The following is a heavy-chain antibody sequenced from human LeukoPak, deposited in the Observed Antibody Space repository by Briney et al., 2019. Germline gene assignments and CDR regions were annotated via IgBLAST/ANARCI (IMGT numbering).Heavy chain of an antibody. J-gene: IGHJ4*02. D-gene: IGHD7-27*01. V-gene: IGHV3-53*01. CDR1: GFTVTTNY. Sequence: GGSLRLSCAASGFTVTTNYMSWVRQAPGKGLEWVSVIYSGGSTYYAASVKGRFTISRDTSKNTLFLQMSSLRAEDTAIYYCAKDRPLNWGYYFDYWGQGTLVTVSS. CDR3: AKDRPLNWGYYFDY. CDR2: IYSGGST.